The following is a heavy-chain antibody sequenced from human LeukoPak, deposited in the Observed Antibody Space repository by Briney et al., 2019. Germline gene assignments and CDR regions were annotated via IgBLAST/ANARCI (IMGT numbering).Heavy chain of an antibody. D-gene: IGHD3-10*01. CDR1: GFTFSSYW. CDR3: ARAREEGFGESPAGY. V-gene: IGHV3-74*01. CDR2: INSDGSST. J-gene: IGHJ4*02. Sequence: GGSLRLSCAASGFTFSSYWMHWVRQAPGKGLVWVSRINSDGSSTSYADSVKGRFTISRDNAKNTLYLQMNSLRAEDTAVYYCARAREEGFGESPAGYWGQGTLVTVSS.